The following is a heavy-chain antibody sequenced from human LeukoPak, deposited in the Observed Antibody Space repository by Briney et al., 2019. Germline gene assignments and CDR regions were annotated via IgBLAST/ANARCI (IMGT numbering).Heavy chain of an antibody. CDR1: GDSVSSKTAV. J-gene: IGHJ6*02. V-gene: IGHV6-1*01. Sequence: SQTLSLTCAISGDSVSSKTAVWNWIRQSPSGGLEWLGRTYRRSKWYTDYAVSVKGRITINPVTSKNQFSLQLNSVTPGDTAVYYCVRDKYYDSSEYSYGLDVWGQGTTVTVSS. D-gene: IGHD3-22*01. CDR3: VRDKYYDSSEYSYGLDV. CDR2: TYRRSKWYT.